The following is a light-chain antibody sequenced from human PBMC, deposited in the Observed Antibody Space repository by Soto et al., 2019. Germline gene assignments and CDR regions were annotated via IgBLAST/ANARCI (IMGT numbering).Light chain of an antibody. CDR1: SSDVGAYNY. CDR3: CSYTTSSTYV. J-gene: IGLJ1*01. Sequence: SALTQPVSVSGSPGQSITISCTGTSSDVGAYNYVSWFQQHPGKAPKLMIYDVSNRPSGVSNRFSGSKSGNTASLTISGLQAEDEADYYCCSYTTSSTYVFGIGTKATVL. V-gene: IGLV2-14*01. CDR2: DVS.